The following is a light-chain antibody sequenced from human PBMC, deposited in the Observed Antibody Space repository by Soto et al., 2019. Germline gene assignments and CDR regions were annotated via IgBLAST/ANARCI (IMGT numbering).Light chain of an antibody. CDR2: GIS. J-gene: IGKJ2*01. CDR1: QSVTNRY. V-gene: IGKV3-20*01. Sequence: ESVLKQSPGTLSLSPGERATLSCRASQSVTNRYFAWYQQRPGQAPRLLIYGISNRATGIPDRFSGSGSGTDFTLTISRLEPEDFVVYYCQQYSSLPHTFGQGTKLEVK. CDR3: QQYSSLPHT.